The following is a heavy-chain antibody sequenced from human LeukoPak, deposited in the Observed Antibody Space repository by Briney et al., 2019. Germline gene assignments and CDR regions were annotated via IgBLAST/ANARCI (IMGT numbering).Heavy chain of an antibody. CDR1: GFPVSSNY. CDR3: ARRYYDQDAFDI. J-gene: IGHJ3*02. Sequence: PGGSLRLSFAASGFPVSSNYMSWVRQAPGKGLEWVSVIYSGGNTYYADSVKGRFTISRDNAKNSLYLQMNSLRAEDTAVYYCARRYYDQDAFDIWGQGTMVTVSS. CDR2: IYSGGNT. D-gene: IGHD3-3*01. V-gene: IGHV3-53*01.